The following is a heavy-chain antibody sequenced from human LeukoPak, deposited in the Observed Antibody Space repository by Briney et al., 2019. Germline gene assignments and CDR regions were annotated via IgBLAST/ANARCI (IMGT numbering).Heavy chain of an antibody. CDR3: ASSDFWSGYLGP. D-gene: IGHD3-3*01. CDR1: GFTFSSYS. Sequence: GGSLRLSCAASGFTFSSYSMNWVRQAPGKGLEWVSSISSSSSYIYYADSVKGRFTISRDNAKNSLYLQMNSLRAEDTAVYYCASSDFWSGYLGPWGQGTLVTVS. CDR2: ISSSSSYI. V-gene: IGHV3-21*01. J-gene: IGHJ5*02.